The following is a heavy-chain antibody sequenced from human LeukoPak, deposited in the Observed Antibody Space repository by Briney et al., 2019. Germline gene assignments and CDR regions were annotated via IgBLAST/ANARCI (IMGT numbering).Heavy chain of an antibody. D-gene: IGHD3-22*01. CDR3: AREPGFDSSGYLNWFDP. J-gene: IGHJ5*02. CDR1: GGSFSGYY. V-gene: IGHV4-59*01. CDR2: ISYSGST. Sequence: SQTLSLTCAVYGGSFSGYYWSWIRQPPGKGLEWIACISYSGSTKYNPSLKSRVTISVDTSKNQLSLKLSSVTAADTAVYYCAREPGFDSSGYLNWFDPWGQGTLVTVSS.